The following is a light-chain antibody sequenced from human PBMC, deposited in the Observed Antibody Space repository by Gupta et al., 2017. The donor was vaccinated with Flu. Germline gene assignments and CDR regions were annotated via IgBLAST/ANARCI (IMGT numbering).Light chain of an antibody. CDR1: SSDVGGYNY. J-gene: IGLJ3*02. CDR2: EVS. CDR3: SSYTSSSTPEV. V-gene: IGLV2-14*01. Sequence: SSDVGGYNYVSWYQQHPGKAPKLMIYEVSNRPSGVSNRFSGSKSGNTASLTISGLQAEDEADYYCSSYTSSSTPEVFGGGTKLTVL.